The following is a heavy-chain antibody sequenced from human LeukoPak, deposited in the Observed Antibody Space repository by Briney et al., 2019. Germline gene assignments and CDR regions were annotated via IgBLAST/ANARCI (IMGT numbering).Heavy chain of an antibody. CDR2: TYYRSKWYN. Sequence: SQTLSLTCAISGDSVSSNSAAWNWIRQSPSRGLEWLERTYYRSKWYNDYAVSVKSRITINPDTSKNQFSLQLNSVTPEDTAVYYCARGQSVAATTGYWFDPWGQGTLVTVSS. CDR1: GDSVSSNSAA. V-gene: IGHV6-1*01. CDR3: ARGQSVAATTGYWFDP. J-gene: IGHJ5*02. D-gene: IGHD2-15*01.